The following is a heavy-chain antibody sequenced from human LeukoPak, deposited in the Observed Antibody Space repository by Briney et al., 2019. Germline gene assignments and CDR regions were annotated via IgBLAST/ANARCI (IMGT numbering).Heavy chain of an antibody. D-gene: IGHD2/OR15-2a*01. Sequence: PGGSLRLSCAASGFTFSSYSMNWVRQAPGKGLEWVGRIKSKTDGGTTDYAAPVKGRFTISRDDSKNTLYLQMNSLKTEDTAAYYCTTENIYEDAFDIWGQGTMVTVSS. J-gene: IGHJ3*02. V-gene: IGHV3-15*07. CDR1: GFTFSSYS. CDR2: IKSKTDGGTT. CDR3: TTENIYEDAFDI.